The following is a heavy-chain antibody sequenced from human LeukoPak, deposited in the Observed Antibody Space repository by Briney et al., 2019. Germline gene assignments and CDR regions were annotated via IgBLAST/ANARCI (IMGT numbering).Heavy chain of an antibody. D-gene: IGHD3-16*01. CDR1: GFTFSNYA. V-gene: IGHV3-23*01. Sequence: GGSLRLSCAASGFTFSNYAMSWVRQAPGKGLEWVSAISGSGGSTNYADSVKGRFTISRDNSKNTLYLQMNSLRAEDTAVYYCARDLYADYVWGSFDYWGQGTLVTVSS. CDR3: ARDLYADYVWGSFDY. J-gene: IGHJ4*02. CDR2: ISGSGGST.